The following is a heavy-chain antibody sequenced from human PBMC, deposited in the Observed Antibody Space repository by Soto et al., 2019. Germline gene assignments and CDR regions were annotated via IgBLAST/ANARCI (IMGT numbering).Heavy chain of an antibody. Sequence: GGSLRLSCAASGFTFSSYGMHWVRQAPGKGLEWVAVIWYDGSNKYYADSVKGRFTISRDNSKNTLYLQMNSLRAEDTAVYYCARDPTGDPGAFDIWGQGTMVTVSS. CDR2: IWYDGSNK. CDR3: ARDPTGDPGAFDI. D-gene: IGHD7-27*01. J-gene: IGHJ3*02. V-gene: IGHV3-33*01. CDR1: GFTFSSYG.